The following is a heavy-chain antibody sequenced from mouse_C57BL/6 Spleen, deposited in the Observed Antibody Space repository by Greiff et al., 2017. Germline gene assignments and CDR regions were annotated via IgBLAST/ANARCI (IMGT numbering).Heavy chain of an antibody. J-gene: IGHJ3*01. CDR3: AKNLDGSSYGGFAY. Sequence: VNVVESGPGLVQPSQSLSITCTVSGFSLTSYGVHWVRQSPGKGLEWLGVIWRGGSTDYNAAFMSRLSITKDNSKSQVFFKMNSLQADDTAIYYCAKNLDGSSYGGFAYWGQGTLVTVSA. D-gene: IGHD1-1*01. CDR2: IWRGGST. CDR1: GFSLTSYG. V-gene: IGHV2-5*01.